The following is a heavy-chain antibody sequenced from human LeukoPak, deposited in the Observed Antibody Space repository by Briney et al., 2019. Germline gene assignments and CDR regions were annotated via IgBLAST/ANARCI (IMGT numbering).Heavy chain of an antibody. D-gene: IGHD2-8*01. V-gene: IGHV4-39*01. CDR1: GGSISSSSYY. CDR3: AGHRYGTFDY. CDR2: INYSGNT. J-gene: IGHJ4*02. Sequence: KPSETLSLTCTVSGGSISSSSYYWGWIRQPPGKGLEWIGSINYSGNTYYNPSLKSRVTMSVDTSKNQLSLKLSSVTATDTAVYYCAGHRYGTFDYWGQGTLVTVSS.